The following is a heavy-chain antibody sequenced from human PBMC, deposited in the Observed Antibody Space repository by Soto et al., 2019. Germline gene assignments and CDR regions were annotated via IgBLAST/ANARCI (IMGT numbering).Heavy chain of an antibody. J-gene: IGHJ4*02. CDR1: GFTFSSYG. CDR2: ISYDGSNK. CDR3: AKDPYYYDSSGYYYPDY. V-gene: IGHV3-30*18. Sequence: LRLSCAASGFTFSSYGMHWVRQAPGKGLEWVAVISYDGSNKYYADSVKGRFTISRDNSKNTLYLQMNSLRAEDTAVYYCAKDPYYYDSSGYYYPDYWGQGTMVTVSS. D-gene: IGHD3-22*01.